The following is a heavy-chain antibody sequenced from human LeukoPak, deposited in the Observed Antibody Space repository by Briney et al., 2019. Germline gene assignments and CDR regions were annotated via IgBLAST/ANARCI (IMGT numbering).Heavy chain of an antibody. Sequence: GASVKVSCKASGYTFTGYYMHWVRQAPGQGLEWMGWINPNSGGTNYAQKFQGRVTMTRDTSISTAYMELSRLRSDDTAVYYCAGGRPRGYCSGGSCYHNFDYWGQGTLVTVSS. V-gene: IGHV1-2*02. CDR1: GYTFTGYY. CDR3: AGGRPRGYCSGGSCYHNFDY. J-gene: IGHJ4*02. D-gene: IGHD2-15*01. CDR2: INPNSGGT.